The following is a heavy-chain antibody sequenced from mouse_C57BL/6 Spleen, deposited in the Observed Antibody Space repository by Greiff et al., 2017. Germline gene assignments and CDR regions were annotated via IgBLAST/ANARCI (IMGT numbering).Heavy chain of an antibody. CDR1: GFTFTDYY. V-gene: IGHV7-3*01. CDR2: IRNKANGYTT. CDR3: ASFNWYYFDH. J-gene: IGHJ2*01. D-gene: IGHD4-1*01. Sequence: EVQLQESGGGLVQPGGSLSLSCAASGFTFTDYYMSWVRQPPGKALEWLGFIRNKANGYTTEYSASVKGRFTISRDNSQSILYLQMNALRAEDSATYYCASFNWYYFDHWGQGTTLTLSS.